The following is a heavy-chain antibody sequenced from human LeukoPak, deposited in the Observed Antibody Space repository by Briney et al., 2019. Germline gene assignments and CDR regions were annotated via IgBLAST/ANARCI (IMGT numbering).Heavy chain of an antibody. D-gene: IGHD2-15*01. CDR3: ARGPREAGPGMLGYSYYYFCMVV. J-gene: IGHJ6*03. Sequence: SHSLSPTRTVYGGFTTRQYWSWVRQPPGKGMEWHGEIIHDIGTSTRTPCYNPSLQSRVTISVDTSKSQFSLNLNAVTAADTAVYYCARGPREAGPGMLGYSYYYFCMVVWGLGTTVTVS. CDR2: IIHDIGTSTRTP. V-gene: IGHV4-34*01. CDR1: GGFTTRQY.